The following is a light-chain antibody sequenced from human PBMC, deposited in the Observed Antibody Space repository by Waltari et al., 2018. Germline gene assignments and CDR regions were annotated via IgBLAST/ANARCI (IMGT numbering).Light chain of an antibody. Sequence: DIVLTQSPATLSLSPGERATLSCRAGQSINNYLAWYQQKPGQAPRLLSYSASNRATGIPARFSGSGSGTDFFLTISSLDPEDFAVYYCQQRSSWPRTFGQGTRVEIK. V-gene: IGKV3-11*01. J-gene: IGKJ1*01. CDR3: QQRSSWPRT. CDR1: QSINNY. CDR2: SAS.